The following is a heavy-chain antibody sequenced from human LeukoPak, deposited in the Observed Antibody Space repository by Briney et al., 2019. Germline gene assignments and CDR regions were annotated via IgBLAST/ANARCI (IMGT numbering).Heavy chain of an antibody. CDR2: IRYDGSNK. J-gene: IGHJ5*02. CDR1: GFTFSSYG. V-gene: IGHV3-30*02. Sequence: GGSLRLSCAASGFTFSSYGTHWVRQAPGKGLEWVAFIRYDGSNKYYADSVKGRFTISRDNAKNSLYLQMNSLRAEDTAVYYCARGGLMVRGVITPVESFDPWGQGTLVTVSS. D-gene: IGHD3-10*01. CDR3: ARGGLMVRGVITPVESFDP.